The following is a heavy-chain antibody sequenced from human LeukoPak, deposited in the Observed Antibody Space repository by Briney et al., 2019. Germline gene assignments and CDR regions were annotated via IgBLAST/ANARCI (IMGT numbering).Heavy chain of an antibody. D-gene: IGHD5-12*01. CDR2: VKTSAGDT. CDR3: AKGQMATILGFDS. CDR1: GFMFSNYA. V-gene: IGHV3-23*01. J-gene: IGHJ4*02. Sequence: GGSLRLSCAASGFMFSNYAMSWVRQAPGRGLEWVSAVKTSAGDTYYADSVKGRFTISRDNSKSTVYLQMNSLRAEDTALYYCAKGQMATILGFDSWGQGALVAVSS.